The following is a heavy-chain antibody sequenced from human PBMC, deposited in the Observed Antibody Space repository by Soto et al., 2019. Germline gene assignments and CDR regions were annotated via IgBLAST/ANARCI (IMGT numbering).Heavy chain of an antibody. Sequence: GXSVKVSYKASGYTFSGYYMHWVRQAPGQGLEWMGWINPNSGGTNYAQKFQGWVTMTRDTSISTAYMELSRLRSDDTAVYYCASSQRYCSGGSCYSGYYGMDVWGQGTTVTVSS. D-gene: IGHD2-15*01. CDR3: ASSQRYCSGGSCYSGYYGMDV. CDR1: GYTFSGYY. CDR2: INPNSGGT. J-gene: IGHJ6*02. V-gene: IGHV1-2*04.